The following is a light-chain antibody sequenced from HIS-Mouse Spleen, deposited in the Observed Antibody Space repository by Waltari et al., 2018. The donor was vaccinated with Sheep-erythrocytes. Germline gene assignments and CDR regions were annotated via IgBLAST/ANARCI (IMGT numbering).Light chain of an antibody. J-gene: IGKJ1*01. CDR2: DAS. CDR1: QGISSA. V-gene: IGKV1D-13*01. Sequence: AIQLTQSPSSLSASVGDRVTIPWRASQGISSALAWYQQKPGKAPKLLIYDASSLESGVPSRFSGSGSGTDFTLTISSLQPEDFATYYCQQFNNYPRTFGQGTKVEIK. CDR3: QQFNNYPRT.